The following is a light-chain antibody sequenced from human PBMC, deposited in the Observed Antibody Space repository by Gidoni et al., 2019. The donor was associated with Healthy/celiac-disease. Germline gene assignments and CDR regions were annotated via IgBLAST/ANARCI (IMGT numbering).Light chain of an antibody. CDR3: QQYGSSPC. CDR1: QSVSSSY. J-gene: IGKJ3*01. Sequence: EMVLTHSPGTLSLSPGERATLSCRASQSVSSSYLAWYQQKPGQAPRLLIYGASSRATGIPDRFSGSGSGTDFPLTISRLEPEDFAVYYCQQYGSSPCFGPGTKVDIK. V-gene: IGKV3-20*01. CDR2: GAS.